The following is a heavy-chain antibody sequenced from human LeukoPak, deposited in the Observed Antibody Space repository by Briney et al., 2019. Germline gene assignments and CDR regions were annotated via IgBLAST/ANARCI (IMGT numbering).Heavy chain of an antibody. V-gene: IGHV3-13*01. CDR2: IGTAGDT. J-gene: IGHJ2*01. CDR1: GFTFSSYD. Sequence: GGSLRLSCEASGFTFSSYDMHWVRQATGKGLEWVSAIGTAGDTYYPGSVKGRFTISRENAKNSLYLQMNSLRAEDTAVYYCARGALWFGEFARDWYFDLWGRGTLVTVSS. D-gene: IGHD3-10*01. CDR3: ARGALWFGEFARDWYFDL.